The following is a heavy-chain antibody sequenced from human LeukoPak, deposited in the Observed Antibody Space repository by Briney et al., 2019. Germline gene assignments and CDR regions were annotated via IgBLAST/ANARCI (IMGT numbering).Heavy chain of an antibody. CDR1: GFTFSSYS. J-gene: IGHJ6*01. D-gene: IGHD2-2*01. Sequence: GGSLRLSCAASGFTFSSYSMNWVRQAPGKGLEWVSSISSSGSYIYYADSVTGRFTISRDNAKNSLYLQMNSLRAEDTAVYYCARADIVVVPAANSDSYGMEVRGERTTVTVSS. V-gene: IGHV3-21*01. CDR3: ARADIVVVPAANSDSYGMEV. CDR2: ISSSGSYI.